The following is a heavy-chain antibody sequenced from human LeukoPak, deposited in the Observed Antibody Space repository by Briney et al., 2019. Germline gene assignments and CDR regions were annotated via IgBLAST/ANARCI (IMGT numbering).Heavy chain of an antibody. Sequence: QPGESLRLSCAASRFTLSTYWMSWVRQAPGKGLEWVAHIKQDGSQEYYVDSVKGRFTISRDSAKNSLYLQMNSLRAEDTAVYYCARGVPYDSWSGPHYSDYWGQGTLVTVSS. CDR1: RFTLSTYW. CDR3: ARGVPYDSWSGPHYSDY. CDR2: IKQDGSQE. J-gene: IGHJ4*02. D-gene: IGHD3-3*01. V-gene: IGHV3-7*01.